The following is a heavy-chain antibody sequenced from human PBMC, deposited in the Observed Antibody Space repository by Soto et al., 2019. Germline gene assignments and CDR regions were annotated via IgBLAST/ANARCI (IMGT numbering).Heavy chain of an antibody. J-gene: IGHJ4*02. V-gene: IGHV3-23*01. CDR1: GLSFSNYA. Sequence: GGSLRLSCATSGLSFSNYAMSCVRQAPGKGVGWGAGISSSGYTYYVDSLKGRLRISRDNTEHSLYLHMNSLSAEATAVYYCAKGLIASSNSYCDYWGKGPLVAASS. CDR2: ISSSGYT. CDR3: AKGLIASSNSYCDY. D-gene: IGHD4-4*01.